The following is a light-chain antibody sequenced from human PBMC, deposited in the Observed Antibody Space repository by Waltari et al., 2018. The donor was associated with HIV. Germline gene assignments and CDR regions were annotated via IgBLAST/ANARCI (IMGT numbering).Light chain of an antibody. V-gene: IGLV2-14*03. CDR3: TSFSTTTAWV. Sequence: QSALTQPASVSGSLGQSITFSCTGTSSDIGGYDYVSWYQQNPGEAPKIIIYDFTNRPSGFSDRFSGSKSGDTASLTISGLQAEDEADYYCTSFSTTTAWVFGGGTKLTVL. CDR1: SSDIGGYDY. CDR2: DFT. J-gene: IGLJ3*02.